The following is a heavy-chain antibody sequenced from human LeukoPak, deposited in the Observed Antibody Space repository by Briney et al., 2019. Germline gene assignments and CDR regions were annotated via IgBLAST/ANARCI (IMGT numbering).Heavy chain of an antibody. D-gene: IGHD2-2*02. J-gene: IGHJ6*03. CDR3: ARGNCSSTSCYIRSYYMDV. Sequence: ASVKVSCKASGGTFSSYAISWVRQAPGQGLKWMGGIIPIFGTANYAQKFQGRVTITADESTSTAYMELSSLRSEDTAVYYCARGNCSSTSCYIRSYYMDVWGKGATVTVSS. V-gene: IGHV1-69*13. CDR2: IIPIFGTA. CDR1: GGTFSSYA.